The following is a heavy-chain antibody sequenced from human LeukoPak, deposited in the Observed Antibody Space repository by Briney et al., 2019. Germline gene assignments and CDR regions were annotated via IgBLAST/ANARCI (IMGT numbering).Heavy chain of an antibody. D-gene: IGHD4-17*01. Sequence: GVSLRLSCAASGFTFSSYAMHWVRQAPGKGLEYVSAISSNGGSTYYANSVKGRFTISRDNSKNTLYLQMGSLRAEDMAVYYCARADLTTVTGSYYYYGMDVWGQGTTVTVSS. CDR1: GFTFSSYA. J-gene: IGHJ6*02. V-gene: IGHV3-64*01. CDR3: ARADLTTVTGSYYYYGMDV. CDR2: ISSNGGST.